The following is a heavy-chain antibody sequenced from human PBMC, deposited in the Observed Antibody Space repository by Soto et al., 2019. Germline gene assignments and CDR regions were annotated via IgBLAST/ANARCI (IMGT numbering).Heavy chain of an antibody. CDR3: ARDRDTSGYYYYGMDV. CDR1: GYTFTSYG. Sequence: ASVKVSCKASGYTFTSYGISWVRQAPGQGLEWMGWISAYNGKTNYAQKFQGRVTMTTDTSTSKAYMDLGSLRSDDTAVYYCARDRDTSGYYYYGMDVWGQGTTVTVSS. J-gene: IGHJ6*02. V-gene: IGHV1-18*01. D-gene: IGHD3-22*01. CDR2: ISAYNGKT.